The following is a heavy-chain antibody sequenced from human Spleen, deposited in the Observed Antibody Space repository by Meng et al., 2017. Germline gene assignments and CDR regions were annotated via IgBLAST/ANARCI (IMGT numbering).Heavy chain of an antibody. V-gene: IGHV1-3*01. CDR3: AREGLDP. CDR1: GYTFTDYV. CDR2: INAGNGDT. J-gene: IGHJ5*02. Sequence: QMQLVQPGADVQKPGASVKVSCKASGYTFTDYVMHWVRQAPGQRLEWMGWINAGNGDTRYSQNFQGRVTMTSDTSASTAYMELSSLRSEDTAVYFCAREGLDPWGQGTLVTVSS.